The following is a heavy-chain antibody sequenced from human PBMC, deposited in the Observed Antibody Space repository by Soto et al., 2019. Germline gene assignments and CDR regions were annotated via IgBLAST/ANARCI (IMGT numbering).Heavy chain of an antibody. Sequence: ASVKVSCKASGYTFTSYGISWVRQAPGQGLEWMGWISAYNGNTNYAQKLQGRVTMTTDTSTSTAYMELRSLRSDDTAVYYCARDLEGPTELRFWRWPGYTSSSSMNVWGKGPPSPSP. V-gene: IGHV1-18*01. J-gene: IGHJ6*03. CDR3: ARDLEGPTELRFWRWPGYTSSSSMNV. CDR1: GYTFTSYG. D-gene: IGHD3-16*01. CDR2: ISAYNGNT.